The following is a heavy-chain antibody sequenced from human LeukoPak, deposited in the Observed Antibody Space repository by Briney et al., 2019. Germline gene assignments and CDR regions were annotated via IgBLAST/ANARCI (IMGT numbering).Heavy chain of an antibody. CDR2: FDPEDGET. Sequence: ASVKVSCKVSGYTLTELSMHWVRQAPGKGLEWMGGFDPEDGETIYAQKFQGRVTMTEDTSTDTAYMELSSLRSEDTAVYYCATASEILTGYYRRPFDYWGQGTLVTVS. D-gene: IGHD3-9*01. CDR1: GYTLTELS. J-gene: IGHJ4*02. V-gene: IGHV1-24*01. CDR3: ATASEILTGYYRRPFDY.